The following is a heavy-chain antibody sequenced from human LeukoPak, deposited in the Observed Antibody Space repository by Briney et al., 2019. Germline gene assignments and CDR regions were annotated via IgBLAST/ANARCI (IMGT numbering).Heavy chain of an antibody. J-gene: IGHJ4*02. V-gene: IGHV5-51*01. CDR3: ALARTWGYFDY. Sequence: GESMKISCKGSGYSFTSYWIGCVRQMPGKGLEWMGIIYPGDSDTRYSPSFQGQVTISADKSISTAYLLWSSLKASDTAMYYCALARTWGYFDYWGQGTLVTVSS. CDR1: GYSFTSYW. D-gene: IGHD3-16*01. CDR2: IYPGDSDT.